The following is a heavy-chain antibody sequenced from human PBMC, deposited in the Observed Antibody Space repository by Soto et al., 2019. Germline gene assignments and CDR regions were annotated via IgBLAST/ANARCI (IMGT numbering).Heavy chain of an antibody. D-gene: IGHD6-25*01. Sequence: GASLKISCKGSGYNFDTYWVNWVRQLPGKGLEWMGRIDPADSKTKYSPSLEGHITISVDKSIQTTYLHWSSLKASDTAMYYCARRIAAAGGYYYYAFDVWGQGTAVTVSS. CDR1: GYNFDTYW. J-gene: IGHJ6*02. V-gene: IGHV5-10-1*01. CDR3: ARRIAAAGGYYYYAFDV. CDR2: IDPADSKT.